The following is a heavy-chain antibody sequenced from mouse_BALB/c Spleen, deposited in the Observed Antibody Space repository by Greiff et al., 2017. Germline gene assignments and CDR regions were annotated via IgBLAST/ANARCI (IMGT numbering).Heavy chain of an antibody. CDR1: GFTFSSYT. Sequence: EVKLVESGGGLVKPGGSLKLSCAASGFTFSSYTMSWVRQTPEKRLEWVATISSGGGNTYYPDSVKGRFTISRDNAKNNLYLQMSSLRSEDTALYYCARFGNYGYFDVWGAGTTVTVSS. V-gene: IGHV5-9*03. CDR2: ISSGGGNT. J-gene: IGHJ1*01. CDR3: ARFGNYGYFDV. D-gene: IGHD2-1*01.